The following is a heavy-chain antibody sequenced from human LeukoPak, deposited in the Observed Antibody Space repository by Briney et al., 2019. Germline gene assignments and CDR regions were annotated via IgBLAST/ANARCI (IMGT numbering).Heavy chain of an antibody. Sequence: ASVKVSCKASGYTFTSYYMHWVRQAPGQGLEWMGIINPSGGSTSYAQKFQGRVTMTRDTSTSTVYMELSSLRSEDTAVYYCASTVTTAQGFDYWGQGTLVTVSS. D-gene: IGHD4-17*01. V-gene: IGHV1-46*01. CDR2: INPSGGST. J-gene: IGHJ4*02. CDR1: GYTFTSYY. CDR3: ASTVTTAQGFDY.